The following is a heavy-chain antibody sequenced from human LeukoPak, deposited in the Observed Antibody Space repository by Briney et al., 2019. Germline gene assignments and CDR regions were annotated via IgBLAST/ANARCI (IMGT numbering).Heavy chain of an antibody. D-gene: IGHD3-10*01. V-gene: IGHV3-23*01. CDR1: GFTFSGYA. Sequence: QPGGSLRLSCAASGFTFSGYAMSWVRQAPGEGLEWVSAISGSGGSTYYADSVRGRFTVSRDNSKNTLYLQMNSLRAEDTAVYYCAKDRYYYGSGPSSWSWFDPWGQGTLVTVSS. J-gene: IGHJ5*02. CDR2: ISGSGGST. CDR3: AKDRYYYGSGPSSWSWFDP.